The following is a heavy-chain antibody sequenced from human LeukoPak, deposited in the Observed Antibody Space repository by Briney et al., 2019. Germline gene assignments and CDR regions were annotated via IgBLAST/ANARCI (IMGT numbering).Heavy chain of an antibody. CDR3: ASGGDGYKNWFDP. Sequence: SVKVSCKASGGTFSSYAISWVRQAPGQGLEWMGWMNPNSGSTGYAQKFQGRVTITADESTSTAYMELSSLRSEDTAVYYCASGGDGYKNWFDPWGQGTLVTVSS. J-gene: IGHJ5*02. CDR2: MNPNSGST. D-gene: IGHD5-24*01. V-gene: IGHV1-69*13. CDR1: GGTFSSYA.